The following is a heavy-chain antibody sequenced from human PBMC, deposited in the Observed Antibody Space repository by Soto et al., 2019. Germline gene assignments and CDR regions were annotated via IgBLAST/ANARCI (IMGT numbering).Heavy chain of an antibody. CDR1: GFTFSSYA. J-gene: IGHJ3*02. D-gene: IGHD3-16*02. Sequence: GSLRLSCAASGFTFSSYAMHWVRQAPGKGLEWVAVISYDGSNKYYADSVKGRFTISRDNSKNTLYLQMNSLRAEDTAVYYCARERVITFGGVIVIAGSDAFDIWGQGTMVTVSS. CDR3: ARERVITFGGVIVIAGSDAFDI. V-gene: IGHV3-30-3*01. CDR2: ISYDGSNK.